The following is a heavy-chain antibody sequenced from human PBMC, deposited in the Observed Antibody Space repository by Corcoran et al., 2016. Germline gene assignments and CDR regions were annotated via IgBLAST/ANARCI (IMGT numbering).Heavy chain of an antibody. CDR3: AAPSVWNDVSYYYYGMDV. D-gene: IGHD1-1*01. Sequence: EVQLVESGGGLVKPGGSLRLSCAASGFTFSSYSMNWVRQAPGKGLEWVSSISSSSSYIYYSDSVKGRFTISRDNAKNSLYLQMNSLRAEDTAVYYCAAPSVWNDVSYYYYGMDVWGQGTTVTGSS. V-gene: IGHV3-21*01. CDR1: GFTFSSYS. CDR2: ISSSSSYI. J-gene: IGHJ6*02.